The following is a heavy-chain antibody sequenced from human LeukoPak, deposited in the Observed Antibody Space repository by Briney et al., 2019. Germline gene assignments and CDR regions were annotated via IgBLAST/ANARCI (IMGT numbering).Heavy chain of an antibody. J-gene: IGHJ6*03. V-gene: IGHV4-39*06. D-gene: IGHD5-18*01. CDR1: GGSITITNYY. CDR3: ARGRAGRGYSYVIYYYYYMDV. CDR2: IHYRGST. Sequence: SETLSLTCTVSGGSITITNYYWGWIRQPPGKGLEWIASIHYRGSTYYNPSRKSRVIMSVDTSKNQFALKLSSVTAADTAVYYCARGRAGRGYSYVIYYYYYMDVWGKGTTVTVSS.